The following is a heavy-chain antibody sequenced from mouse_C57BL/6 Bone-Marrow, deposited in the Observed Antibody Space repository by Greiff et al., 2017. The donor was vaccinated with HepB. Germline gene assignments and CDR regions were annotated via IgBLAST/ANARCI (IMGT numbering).Heavy chain of an antibody. Sequence: QVQLKQPGAELVKPGASVKMSCKASGYTFTSYWITWVKQRPGQGLEWIGDIYPGSGSTNYNEKFKSKATLTVDTSSSTAYMQLSSLTSEDSAVYYCARGRVYYDYEVFDYWGQGTTLTVSS. CDR1: GYTFTSYW. CDR2: IYPGSGST. J-gene: IGHJ2*01. D-gene: IGHD2-4*01. V-gene: IGHV1-55*01. CDR3: ARGRVYYDYEVFDY.